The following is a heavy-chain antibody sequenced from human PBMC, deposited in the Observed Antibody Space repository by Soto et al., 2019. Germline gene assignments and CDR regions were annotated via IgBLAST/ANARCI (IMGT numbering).Heavy chain of an antibody. CDR1: GFTFSSYS. CDR3: ARRKMAHHLHANSSRWFSNPYFDY. V-gene: IGHV3-21*01. Sequence: EVQLVESGGGLVKPGGSLRLSCAASGFTFSSYSMNWVRQAPGKGLEWVSSISSSSSYIYYADSVKGRFTISRDNAKNSLYLQMNSLRAEDTAVYYCARRKMAHHLHANSSRWFSNPYFDYWGQGTLVTVSS. J-gene: IGHJ4*02. D-gene: IGHD6-19*01. CDR2: ISSSSSYI.